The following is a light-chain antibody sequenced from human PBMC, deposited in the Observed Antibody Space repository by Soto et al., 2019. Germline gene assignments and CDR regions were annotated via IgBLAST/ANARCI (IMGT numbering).Light chain of an antibody. J-gene: IGKJ5*01. V-gene: IGKV1-5*03. Sequence: IQMTQSPSTLSGSVGDRVTITCRASQTISSWLAWYQQKPGKAPKLLIYKASTLKSGVPSRFSGSGSGTEFTLTISSLQPDDFATYYCQQNYSPPPITFGQGTRLEIK. CDR1: QTISSW. CDR2: KAS. CDR3: QQNYSPPPIT.